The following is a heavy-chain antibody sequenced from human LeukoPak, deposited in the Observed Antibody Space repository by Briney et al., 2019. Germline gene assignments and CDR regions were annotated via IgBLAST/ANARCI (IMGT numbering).Heavy chain of an antibody. V-gene: IGHV4-59*12. CDR2: IYYSGST. CDR1: GGSISSYY. J-gene: IGHJ4*02. CDR3: ARDRGYSGDSAWYGSDY. D-gene: IGHD4-23*01. Sequence: SETLSLTCTVSGGSISSYYWSWIRQPPGKGLEWIGYIYYSGSTNYNPSLKSRVTISVDTSKNQFSLKLSSVTAADTAVYYCARDRGYSGDSAWYGSDYWGQGTLVTVSS.